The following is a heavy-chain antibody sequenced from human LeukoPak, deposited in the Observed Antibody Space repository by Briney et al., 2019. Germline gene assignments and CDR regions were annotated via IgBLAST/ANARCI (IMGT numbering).Heavy chain of an antibody. CDR1: GFTFSSYS. CDR2: ISSSSSTI. V-gene: IGHV3-48*01. Sequence: PGGSLRLSCAASGFTFSSYSMNWVRQAPGKGLEWVSHISSSSSTIYYADSVKGRFTISRDNAKNSPYLQMNSLRAEDTAVYYCARDPLEDIVVVVGRNWGQGTLVTVSS. D-gene: IGHD2-15*01. J-gene: IGHJ4*02. CDR3: ARDPLEDIVVVVGRN.